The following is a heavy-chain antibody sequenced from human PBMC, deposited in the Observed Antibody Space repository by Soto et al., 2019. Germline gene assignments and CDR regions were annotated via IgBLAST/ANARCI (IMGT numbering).Heavy chain of an antibody. CDR3: EKDQWDIVVVVAASKAGHFDY. CDR2: ISYDGSNK. V-gene: IGHV3-30*18. D-gene: IGHD2-15*01. CDR1: GFTFSSYG. J-gene: IGHJ4*02. Sequence: QVQLVESGGGVVQPARSLRLSCAASGFTFSSYGMHWFRQAPGKGLEWVAVISYDGSNKYYADSVKGRFTISRDNSKNTLYLQMNSLRAEDTAVYYCEKDQWDIVVVVAASKAGHFDYWGQGTLVTVSS.